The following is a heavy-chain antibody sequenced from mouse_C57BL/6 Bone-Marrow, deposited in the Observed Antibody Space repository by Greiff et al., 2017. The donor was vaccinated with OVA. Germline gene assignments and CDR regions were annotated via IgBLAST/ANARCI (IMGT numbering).Heavy chain of an antibody. J-gene: IGHJ4*01. V-gene: IGHV14-4*01. CDR1: GFNIKDDY. CDR3: TTIDAMDY. CDR2: IDPENGDT. Sequence: VQLQQSGAELVRPGASVKLSCTASGFNIKDDYMHWVKQRPEQGLEWIGWIDPENGDTEYASKFQGKATMTADTTSNTAYMKISSLTSEDTAVYYCTTIDAMDYWGQGTSVTVSS.